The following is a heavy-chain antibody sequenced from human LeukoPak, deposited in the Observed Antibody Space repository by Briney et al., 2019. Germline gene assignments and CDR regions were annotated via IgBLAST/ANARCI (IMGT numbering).Heavy chain of an antibody. Sequence: GSLRLSCAASGFTFSSYWMSWVRQAPGKGLEWVANIKQDGSEKYYVDSVKGRFTISRDNAKNSLYLQMNSLRAEDTAVYYCAGTVEWLRSYYYYYMDVWGKGTTVTVSS. V-gene: IGHV3-7*01. D-gene: IGHD5-12*01. J-gene: IGHJ6*03. CDR2: IKQDGSEK. CDR3: AGTVEWLRSYYYYYMDV. CDR1: GFTFSSYW.